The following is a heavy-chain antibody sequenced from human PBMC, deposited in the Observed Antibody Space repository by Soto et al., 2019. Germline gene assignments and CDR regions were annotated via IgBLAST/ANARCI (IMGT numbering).Heavy chain of an antibody. V-gene: IGHV3-11*01. CDR1: GFTFRDYY. Sequence: PGGSLRLSCAASGFTFRDYYMTWIRQAPGKGLEWVSYISSSGTGIYYPDSVKGRFTISRDNGKNSLYLQMSSLRVEDTAVYYCARAYSDAFDIWVQGTMVTVSS. D-gene: IGHD2-15*01. CDR3: ARAYSDAFDI. J-gene: IGHJ3*02. CDR2: ISSSGTGI.